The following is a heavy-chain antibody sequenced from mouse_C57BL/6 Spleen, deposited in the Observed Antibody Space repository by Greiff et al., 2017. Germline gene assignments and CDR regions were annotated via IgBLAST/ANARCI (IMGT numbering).Heavy chain of an antibody. D-gene: IGHD2-4*01. CDR1: GFTFSDYY. V-gene: IGHV5-16*01. Sequence: EVQVVESEGGLVQPGSSMKLSCTASGFTFSDYYMAWVRQVPEKGLEWVANINYDGSSTYYLDSLKSRFIISRDNAKNILYLQMSSLKSEDTATYYCARDGGLRLDYWGQGTTLTVSS. J-gene: IGHJ2*01. CDR3: ARDGGLRLDY. CDR2: INYDGSST.